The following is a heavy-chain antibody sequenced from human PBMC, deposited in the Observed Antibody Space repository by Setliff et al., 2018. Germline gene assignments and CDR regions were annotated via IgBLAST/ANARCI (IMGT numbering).Heavy chain of an antibody. Sequence: GGSLRLSCAASGFIFNAYWMTWVRQAPGKGLEWVANINGDGSETYYVDSVKGRFTISRDNAKNSLYLQMNSLRAEDTAVYYCARDGGDYWGQGTLVTVSS. J-gene: IGHJ4*02. CDR2: INGDGSET. CDR3: ARDGGDY. CDR1: GFIFNAYW. V-gene: IGHV3-7*01. D-gene: IGHD3-16*01.